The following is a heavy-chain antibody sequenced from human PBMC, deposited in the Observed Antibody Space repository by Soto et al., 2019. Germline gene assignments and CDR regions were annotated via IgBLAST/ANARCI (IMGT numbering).Heavy chain of an antibody. CDR2: IYYSGST. V-gene: IGHV4-61*01. CDR3: ARGDMITFGGVIVFDY. Sequence: NPSETLSLTCTVSGGSVSSGSYYWSWIRQPPGKGLEWIGYIYYSGSTNYNPSLKSRVTISVDTSKNQFSLKLSSVTAADTAVYYCARGDMITFGGVIVFDYWGQGTLVTVSS. D-gene: IGHD3-16*02. CDR1: GGSVSSGSYY. J-gene: IGHJ4*02.